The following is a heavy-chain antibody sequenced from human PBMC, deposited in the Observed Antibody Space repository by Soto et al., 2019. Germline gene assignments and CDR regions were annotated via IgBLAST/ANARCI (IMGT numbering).Heavy chain of an antibody. J-gene: IGHJ4*02. V-gene: IGHV1-18*01. D-gene: IGHD3-10*01. CDR3: ARERNDGWFAQLWDY. CDR2: ISAYNGNT. CDR1: GYTFTSYG. Sequence: ASVKVSCKASGYTFTSYGISWVRQAPGQGLEWMGWISAYNGNTNYVQKLQGRVTMTTDTSTSTAYMELRSLRSDDTAVYYCARERNDGWFAQLWDYWGQGTLVTVSS.